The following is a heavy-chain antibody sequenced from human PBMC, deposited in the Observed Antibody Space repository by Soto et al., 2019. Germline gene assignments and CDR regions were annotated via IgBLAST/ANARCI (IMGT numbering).Heavy chain of an antibody. J-gene: IGHJ3*02. CDR1: GYTFSAYT. CDR2: INVGSGNT. CDR3: ARDTETLGPRANDALDI. D-gene: IGHD3-3*02. Sequence: ASVKVSCKAAGYTFSAYTMNWVRQAPGQSLEWMGWINVGSGNTRYSQNFQGRVSVTRDTSASTVYMELTGLKSEDTAMYYCARDTETLGPRANDALDIWGQGTMVTVSS. V-gene: IGHV1-3*01.